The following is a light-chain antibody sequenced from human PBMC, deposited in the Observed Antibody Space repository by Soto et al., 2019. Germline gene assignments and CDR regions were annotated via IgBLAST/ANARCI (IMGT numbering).Light chain of an antibody. V-gene: IGLV2-14*01. CDR3: SSYTSSSTFYV. J-gene: IGLJ1*01. CDR2: DVS. Sequence: QSVLTQPASVSGSPGQSITLSCTGTSSDVGDYNYVSWYQQHPGKAPKLMTYDVSNRPSGVSNRFSGSKSGNTASLTISGLQAEDEADYYCSSYTSSSTFYVFGTGTKVTVL. CDR1: SSDVGDYNY.